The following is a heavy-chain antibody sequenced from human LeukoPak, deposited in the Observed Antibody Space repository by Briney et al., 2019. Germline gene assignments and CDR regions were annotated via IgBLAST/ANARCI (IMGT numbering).Heavy chain of an antibody. CDR1: GGSISSYY. CDR3: ARESYSSSYLFDF. D-gene: IGHD6-6*01. Sequence: PSETLSLTCAVSGGSISSYYWSWIRQPAGKGLEWIGRIYTSGSTNYNPSLKSRVTMSVDTSKNQISLKVNSVTAADTAVYYCARESYSSSYLFDFWGQGTLVTVSS. CDR2: IYTSGST. V-gene: IGHV4-4*07. J-gene: IGHJ4*02.